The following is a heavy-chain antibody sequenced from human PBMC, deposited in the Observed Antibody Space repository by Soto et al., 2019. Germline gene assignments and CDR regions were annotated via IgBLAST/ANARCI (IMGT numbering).Heavy chain of an antibody. CDR3: ARAHGSSWYNWFDP. D-gene: IGHD6-13*01. CDR2: IIPLFGTT. J-gene: IGHJ5*02. CDR1: GGTFSSYG. Sequence: QVLLVQSGAEVKKPGSSVKVSCKASGGTFSSYGISWVRQTPGRGLEWMGWIIPLFGTTNYAQKFRGRVTVTADESTSTVYMELRSLSFEDTAVYYCARAHGSSWYNWFDPWGQGTLVTVSS. V-gene: IGHV1-69*01.